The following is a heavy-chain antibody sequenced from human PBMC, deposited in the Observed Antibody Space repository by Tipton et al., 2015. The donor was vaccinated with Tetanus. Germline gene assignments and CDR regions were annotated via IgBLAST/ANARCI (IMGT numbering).Heavy chain of an antibody. CDR3: ARHDYGDSPFDY. J-gene: IGHJ4*02. CDR1: GYIFNNYW. Sequence: QLVQSGGEVKKPGESLKISCKGSGYIFNNYWIGWVRQKPGKGLEWMGIIYPGDSDTRYSPSFQGQVTISADKSISTAYLQWSSLKASGTAMYYCARHDYGDSPFDYWGQGTLVTVSS. CDR2: IYPGDSDT. V-gene: IGHV5-51*01. D-gene: IGHD4-17*01.